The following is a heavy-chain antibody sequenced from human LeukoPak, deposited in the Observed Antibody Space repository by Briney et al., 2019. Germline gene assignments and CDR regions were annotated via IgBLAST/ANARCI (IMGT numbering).Heavy chain of an antibody. CDR1: GFTFSTYA. V-gene: IGHV3-23*01. J-gene: IGHJ4*02. Sequence: GGSLRLSCAASGFTFSTYAMSWVRQAPGKGLEWVSGISGSGGSTYYADSVKGRFTISRDNSKNTLYLQMNSLRAEDTAVYYCAKGATYYYDSSGYFDYWGQGTLVTVSS. D-gene: IGHD3-22*01. CDR2: ISGSGGST. CDR3: AKGATYYYDSSGYFDY.